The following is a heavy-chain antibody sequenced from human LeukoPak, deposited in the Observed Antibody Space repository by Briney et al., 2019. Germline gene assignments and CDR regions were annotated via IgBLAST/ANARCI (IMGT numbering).Heavy chain of an antibody. CDR2: ISGSSTYI. CDR1: GFAFSSYT. V-gene: IGHV3-21*01. Sequence: GGSLRLSCAASGFAFSSYTMNWVRQAPGKGLVWVSSISGSSTYIYYADSVKGRVTISRENAKNSLYLQMNSLRAEDTAVYYCARAVTATGDFDYWGQGTLVTVSS. J-gene: IGHJ4*02. CDR3: ARAVTATGDFDY. D-gene: IGHD6-13*01.